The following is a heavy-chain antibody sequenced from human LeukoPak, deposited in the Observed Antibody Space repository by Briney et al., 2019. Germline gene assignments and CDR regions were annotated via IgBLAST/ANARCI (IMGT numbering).Heavy chain of an antibody. Sequence: GASVKVSCKASGYTFTSYYMHWVRQAPGQGPEWMGIINPSGGSTSYAQKFQGRVTMTRDMSTSTVYMELSSLRSEDTAVYYCARMDTAMVIGGWFDPWGQGTLVTVSS. V-gene: IGHV1-46*01. CDR1: GYTFTSYY. CDR3: ARMDTAMVIGGWFDP. D-gene: IGHD5-18*01. J-gene: IGHJ5*02. CDR2: INPSGGST.